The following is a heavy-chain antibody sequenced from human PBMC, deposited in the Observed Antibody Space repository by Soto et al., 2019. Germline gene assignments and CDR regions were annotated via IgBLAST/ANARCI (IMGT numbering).Heavy chain of an antibody. Sequence: QVQLVQSGAEVKKPGSSVKVSCKASGGTFSTYTITWVRQAPGQGLEWMGRIIPIIGIINYAQKFQGRVTITADKFTGTAYMELTRLRSDDTAVYYCAGDPDSHYNDSHASSYPWGQGNLVTVSS. CDR2: IIPIIGII. CDR1: GGTFSTYT. D-gene: IGHD3-22*01. J-gene: IGHJ5*02. CDR3: AGDPDSHYNDSHASSYP. V-gene: IGHV1-69*08.